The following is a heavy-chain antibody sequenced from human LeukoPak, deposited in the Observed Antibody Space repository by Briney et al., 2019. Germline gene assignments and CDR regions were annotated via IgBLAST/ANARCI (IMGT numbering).Heavy chain of an antibody. Sequence: GGSLRLSCAASGFTFSSYAMCWVRQAPGKGLEWVSAISGSGGSTYYADSVKGRFTISRDNSKNTLYLQMNSLRAEDTAVYYCAKGLSERRGVGDLDAFDIWGQGTMVTVSS. CDR1: GFTFSSYA. J-gene: IGHJ3*02. CDR2: ISGSGGST. CDR3: AKGLSERRGVGDLDAFDI. D-gene: IGHD2-21*01. V-gene: IGHV3-23*01.